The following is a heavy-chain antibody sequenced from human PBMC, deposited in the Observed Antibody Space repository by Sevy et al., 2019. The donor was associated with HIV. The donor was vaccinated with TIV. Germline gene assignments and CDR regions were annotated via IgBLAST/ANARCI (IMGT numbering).Heavy chain of an antibody. J-gene: IGHJ3*02. D-gene: IGHD5-18*01. Sequence: GGSLRLSCVVSGFSVIDNYVSWVRQVAGRGLEWVSIIYSAGATYYRDSVKGRFTISRHISENTVYLQMNSLRTEDTALYYCMGGNSYGDAFNIWGQGTKVTVSS. CDR1: GFSVIDNY. V-gene: IGHV3-53*04. CDR2: IYSAGAT. CDR3: MGGNSYGDAFNI.